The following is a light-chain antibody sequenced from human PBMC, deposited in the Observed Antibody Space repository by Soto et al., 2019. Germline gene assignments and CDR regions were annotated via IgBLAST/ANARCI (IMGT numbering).Light chain of an antibody. Sequence: QSVLTQPPSASGTPGQRVTISCSGSSSKIGSNTVNWYQQLPGTAPKLLIYSNNQRPSGVPDRFSGSKSGTSASLAISGLQSEDEADYYCAAWDASLNGSYVFGTGTKVTVL. V-gene: IGLV1-44*01. CDR1: SSKIGSNT. J-gene: IGLJ1*01. CDR3: AAWDASLNGSYV. CDR2: SNN.